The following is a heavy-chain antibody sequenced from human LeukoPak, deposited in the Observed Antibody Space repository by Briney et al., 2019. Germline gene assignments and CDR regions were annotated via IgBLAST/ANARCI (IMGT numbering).Heavy chain of an antibody. CDR2: INHSGST. V-gene: IGHV4-34*01. CDR3: AGWISYSSGWYAVNY. J-gene: IGHJ4*02. CDR1: GGSFSGYY. D-gene: IGHD6-19*01. Sequence: PSETLSLTCAVYGGSFSGYYWSWIRQPPGKGLEWIGEINHSGSTNYNPSPKSRVTISVDTSKNQFSLKLSSVTAADTAVYYCAGWISYSSGWYAVNYWGQGTLVTVSS.